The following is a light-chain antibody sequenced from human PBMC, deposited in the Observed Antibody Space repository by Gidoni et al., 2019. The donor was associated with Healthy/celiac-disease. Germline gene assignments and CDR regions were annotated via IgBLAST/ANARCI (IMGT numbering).Light chain of an antibody. CDR3: QHSYCPPHT. CDR1: QSISSY. Sequence: DSQMTQSPSSLSASVGDRVTITCRARQSISSYLNWYQQKPGKAPKLLFYAASSLPSVVPSMFSGSCSATDFPLTISILPPDVFASYYCQHSYCPPHTFGQGTKVEIK. J-gene: IGKJ1*01. V-gene: IGKV1-39*01. CDR2: AAS.